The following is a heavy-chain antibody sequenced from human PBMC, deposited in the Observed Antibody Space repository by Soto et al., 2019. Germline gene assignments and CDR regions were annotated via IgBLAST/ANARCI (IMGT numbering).Heavy chain of an antibody. CDR1: GGSISSSNC. V-gene: IGHV4-4*02. J-gene: IGHJ6*02. CDR2: IYHSGST. CDR3: ASRDIVGATTGMDV. Sequence: PSETLSLTCAVSGGSISSSNCWSCVRQPPGKGLEWIGEIYHSGSTNYNPSLKSRVTISVDKSKNQFSLKLSSVTAADTAVYYCASRDIVGATTGMDVWGQGTTVTVSS. D-gene: IGHD1-26*01.